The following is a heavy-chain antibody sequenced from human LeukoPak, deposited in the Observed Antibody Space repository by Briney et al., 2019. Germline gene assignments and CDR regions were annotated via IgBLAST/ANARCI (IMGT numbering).Heavy chain of an antibody. Sequence: QSGGSLILSCAASGFTFSNYAMSWVRQAPGKGLEWVSVISARGDSTYYADSLKGRITVSRDNSKNTLYLQMNSLRAEDTAMYYCARGLGYCTSTTCLLPFDYWGQGTLVTVSS. V-gene: IGHV3-23*01. CDR1: GFTFSNYA. D-gene: IGHD2-2*01. J-gene: IGHJ4*02. CDR3: ARGLGYCTSTTCLLPFDY. CDR2: ISARGDST.